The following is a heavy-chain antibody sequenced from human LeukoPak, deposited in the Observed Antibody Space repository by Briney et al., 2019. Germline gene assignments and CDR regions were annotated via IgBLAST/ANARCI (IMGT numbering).Heavy chain of an antibody. CDR3: ARGEF. CDR1: GVSISSSSYY. Sequence: PPETLSLTCTVSGVSISSSSYYWGWIRQPPGKGLEWIGSIYYSGSTYYNPSLKSRVTISVDTSKNQFSLKVNSVTAADTAVYYCARGEFWGQGTLVTVSS. V-gene: IGHV4-39*01. D-gene: IGHD3-10*01. J-gene: IGHJ4*02. CDR2: IYYSGST.